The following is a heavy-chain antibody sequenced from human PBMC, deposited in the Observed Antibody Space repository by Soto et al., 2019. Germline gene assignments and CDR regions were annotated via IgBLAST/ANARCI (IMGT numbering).Heavy chain of an antibody. V-gene: IGHV4-39*01. J-gene: IGHJ5*02. CDR3: ATSNWFDP. CDR2: IYYSGST. CDR1: GGSISSRGYY. Sequence: QLQLQESGPGLVKPSETLSLTCTVSGGSISSRGYYWGWIRQPPGKRLEWIGTIYYSGSTYYNPSLKSRVAISVDTSKNPFSLTLSSVTAADTAVYYCATSNWFDPWGQGTLVTVSS.